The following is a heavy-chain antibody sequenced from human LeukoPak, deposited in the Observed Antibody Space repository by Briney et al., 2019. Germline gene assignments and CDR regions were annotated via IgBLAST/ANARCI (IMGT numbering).Heavy chain of an antibody. Sequence: GGSLRLSCAASGFTFSDSAMHWVRQASGKGLEWLGRIRSKANTYATAYAASVKGRFTISRDDSKNTAYLQMNSLKTEDTAVYYCTGQAYYYDTSGFNFDYWGQGILVAVSS. CDR2: IRSKANTYAT. CDR3: TGQAYYYDTSGFNFDY. V-gene: IGHV3-73*01. D-gene: IGHD3-22*01. CDR1: GFTFSDSA. J-gene: IGHJ4*02.